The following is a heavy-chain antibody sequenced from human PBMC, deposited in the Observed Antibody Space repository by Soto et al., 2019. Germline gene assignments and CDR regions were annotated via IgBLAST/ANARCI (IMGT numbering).Heavy chain of an antibody. CDR2: IYYSGST. CDR1: GGSISSGGYY. CDR3: AREQIVVGTIDY. D-gene: IGHD3-22*01. Sequence: QVQLQESGPGLVKPSQTLSLTCTVSGGSISSGGYYWSWIRQHPGKGLEWIGYIYYSGSTYYNPSLKSRVTITVDTSKNQFSLKLSSVTAADTAVYYCAREQIVVGTIDYWGQGTLVTVSS. V-gene: IGHV4-31*03. J-gene: IGHJ4*02.